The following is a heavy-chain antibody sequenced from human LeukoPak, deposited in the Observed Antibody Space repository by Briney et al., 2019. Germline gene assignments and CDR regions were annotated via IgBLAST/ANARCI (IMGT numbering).Heavy chain of an antibody. CDR1: GFTFSDYY. Sequence: GGSLRLSCAASGFTFSDYYMSWIRQAPGEGLKRVSYISSSVSTIYYVDTVKGRFTISRDNAKNSLYLQMDSLRAEYTAVYYCARGVTYYYDSSGYYYWGQGTLVTVSS. CDR3: ARGVTYYYDSSGYYY. D-gene: IGHD3-22*01. V-gene: IGHV3-11*04. CDR2: ISSSVSTI. J-gene: IGHJ4*02.